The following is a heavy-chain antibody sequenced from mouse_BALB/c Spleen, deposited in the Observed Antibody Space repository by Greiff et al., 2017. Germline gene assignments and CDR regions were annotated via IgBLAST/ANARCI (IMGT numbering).Heavy chain of an antibody. V-gene: IGHV1-81*01. D-gene: IGHD2-14*01. J-gene: IGHJ2*01. CDR3: ASQDYRYDEGVDY. Sequence: QVQLQQSGPELVKPGASVKMSCTASGYTFTDYVISWVKQRTGQGLEWIGEIYPGSGSTYYYEKFTGKATLTADKSSNTAYMQLSSLTSEDSAVYYCASQDYRYDEGVDYWGQGTTLTVSS. CDR2: IYPGSGST. CDR1: GYTFTDYV.